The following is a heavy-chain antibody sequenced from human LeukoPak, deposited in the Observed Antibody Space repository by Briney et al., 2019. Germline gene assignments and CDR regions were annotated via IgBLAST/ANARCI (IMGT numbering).Heavy chain of an antibody. V-gene: IGHV4-4*07. Sequence: PSETLSLTCTVSGGSIINHYWSWIRQPAGKGLEWIGRIYSSGSANYSPSLKGRVSMSIDTSNNHFSLNLTSVTAADTALYFCARDVRYARGWSTPESWGQGTLVTVSS. CDR1: GGSIINHY. CDR2: IYSSGSA. J-gene: IGHJ5*02. CDR3: ARDVRYARGWSTPES. D-gene: IGHD6-19*01.